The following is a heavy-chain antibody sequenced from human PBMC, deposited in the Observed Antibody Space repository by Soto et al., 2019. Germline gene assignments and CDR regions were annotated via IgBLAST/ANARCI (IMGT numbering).Heavy chain of an antibody. CDR1: GGTFSSYT. CDR2: IIPILGIA. Sequence: GASVKVSCKASGGTFSSYTISWVRQAPGQGLEWMGRIIPILGIANYAQKFQGRVTITADKSTGTAYMELSSLRSEDTAVYYCAREEDSGYDVDYWGQGTLVTVSS. J-gene: IGHJ4*02. D-gene: IGHD5-12*01. CDR3: AREEDSGYDVDY. V-gene: IGHV1-69*04.